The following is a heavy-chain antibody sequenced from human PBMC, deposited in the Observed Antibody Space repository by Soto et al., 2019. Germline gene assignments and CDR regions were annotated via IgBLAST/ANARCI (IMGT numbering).Heavy chain of an antibody. D-gene: IGHD5-12*01. Sequence: PSETLSLTCNVSGGSISNYYWSWIRQPPGKGLEWIGYIYNSGTTNYNPSLKSRVTISVDTSKNQFSLKLSSVTAADTAVYYCTRDGRGYSGYSYDYWGQGTLVTVS. CDR2: IYNSGTT. CDR3: TRDGRGYSGYSYDY. V-gene: IGHV4-59*01. CDR1: GGSISNYY. J-gene: IGHJ4*02.